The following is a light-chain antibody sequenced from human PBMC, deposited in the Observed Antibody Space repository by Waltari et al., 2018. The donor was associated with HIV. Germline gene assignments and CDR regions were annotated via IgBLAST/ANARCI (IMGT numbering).Light chain of an antibody. CDR2: GAS. Sequence: EIGMTQYPATLSVSPGERATLSCRASQSVSSNLAWYQQKPGQAPRLLIYGASTRATGIPARFSSSGSGTEFTLTISSLQSEDFAVYSCQQYNNWPGTFGGGTKVEIK. CDR3: QQYNNWPGT. CDR1: QSVSSN. J-gene: IGKJ4*01. V-gene: IGKV3-15*01.